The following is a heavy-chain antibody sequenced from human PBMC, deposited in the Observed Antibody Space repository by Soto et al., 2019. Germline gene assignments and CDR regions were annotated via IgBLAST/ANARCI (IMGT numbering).Heavy chain of an antibody. CDR3: ARGRYGLLWFGED. D-gene: IGHD3-10*01. J-gene: IGHJ4*02. CDR2: INHSGST. CDR1: GGSFSGYY. Sequence: LSLTCAVYGGSFSGYYWSWIRQPPGKGLEWIGEINHSGSTNYNPSLKSRVTISVDTSKNQFSLKLSSVTAADTAVYYCARGRYGLLWFGEDWGQGTLVTVSS. V-gene: IGHV4-34*01.